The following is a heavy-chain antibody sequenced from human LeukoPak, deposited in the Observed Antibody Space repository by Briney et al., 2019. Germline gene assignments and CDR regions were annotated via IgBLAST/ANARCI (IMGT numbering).Heavy chain of an antibody. J-gene: IGHJ3*02. CDR2: IYYSGST. CDR3: ARDRRRYDILTGPTIRDPFDI. D-gene: IGHD3-9*01. CDR1: GGSISSGDYC. Sequence: SETLSLTCTVSGGSISSGDYCWGWIRQPPGKGLEWMGYIYYSGSTYYNPSLRRRFTLSEDTSKNQFSLKLSSVAAAATALYYCARDRRRYDILTGPTIRDPFDIWGQGTIVTLSS. V-gene: IGHV4-30-4*01.